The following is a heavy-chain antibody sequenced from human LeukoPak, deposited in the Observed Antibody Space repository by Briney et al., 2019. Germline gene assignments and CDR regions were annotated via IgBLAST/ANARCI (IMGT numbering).Heavy chain of an antibody. J-gene: IGHJ4*02. CDR2: ISGSGGST. Sequence: GGSLRLSCAASGFTFSSYAMSWVRQAPGKGLEWVSAISGSGGSTYYADSVKGRFTISRDNSKNTLYLQMSSLRAEDTAVYYCARVNRRYYYDRSRSGYSTSSYFDYWGQGTLVTVSS. V-gene: IGHV3-23*01. CDR1: GFTFSSYA. CDR3: ARVNRRYYYDRSRSGYSTSSYFDY. D-gene: IGHD3-22*01.